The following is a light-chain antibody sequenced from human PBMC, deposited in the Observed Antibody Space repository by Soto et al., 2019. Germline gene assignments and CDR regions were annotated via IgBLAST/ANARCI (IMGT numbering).Light chain of an antibody. J-gene: IGKJ4*01. V-gene: IGKV3-20*01. CDR1: QSVSSAL. CDR3: HQYESSPLT. Sequence: EIVLTQSPDTLSLSPGERATLSCRASQSVSSALLAWYQQKPGQAPRLLIYRASTRATGIPDRFTGSGSGTDFTLTISRLEPEDFAVYYCHQYESSPLTFGGGTKVEIK. CDR2: RAS.